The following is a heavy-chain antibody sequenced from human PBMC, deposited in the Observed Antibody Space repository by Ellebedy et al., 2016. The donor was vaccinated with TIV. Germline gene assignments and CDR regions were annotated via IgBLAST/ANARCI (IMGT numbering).Heavy chain of an antibody. D-gene: IGHD3-9*01. CDR1: GFTFTNYN. J-gene: IGHJ6*02. Sequence: GESLKISCAASGFTFTNYNLNWVRQAPRKGLEWVSSISSRSNYIYYADSVKGRFTISRDNPKNSLYLQMNSLRFDDTAVYYCARAGGAMTGTGSGMDVWGQGITVTVSS. V-gene: IGHV3-21*01. CDR3: ARAGGAMTGTGSGMDV. CDR2: ISSRSNYI.